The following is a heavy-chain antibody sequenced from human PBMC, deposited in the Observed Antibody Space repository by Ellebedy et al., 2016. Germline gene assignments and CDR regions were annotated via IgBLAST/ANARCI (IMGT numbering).Heavy chain of an antibody. V-gene: IGHV4-59*02. CDR3: ARDVSLYSSSPSFDS. D-gene: IGHD6-6*01. Sequence: SETLSLTXTVSGGSVDTYYWTWIRQSPGKGLEWIGYVFYGGSTKYSPSLRSRVTISLDTSKNQFSLKVTSVAAADTAVYYCARDVSLYSSSPSFDSWGQGTLVTVSS. CDR2: VFYGGST. CDR1: GGSVDTYY. J-gene: IGHJ4*02.